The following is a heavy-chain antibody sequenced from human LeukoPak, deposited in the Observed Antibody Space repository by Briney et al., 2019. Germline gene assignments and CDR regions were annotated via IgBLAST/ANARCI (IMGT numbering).Heavy chain of an antibody. J-gene: IGHJ4*02. CDR3: VKGGAFGWGSYFDY. Sequence: GGSLRLSCAASGFTFSAYAMSSVRQAPGKGLEWVSSIGGSGYSIYYGDSVKGRFTTSRDYSKNALYLQMNILRAEDTAIYYCVKGGAFGWGSYFDYWGQGTLAIVSS. CDR2: IGGSGYSI. D-gene: IGHD3-10*01. CDR1: GFTFSAYA. V-gene: IGHV3-23*01.